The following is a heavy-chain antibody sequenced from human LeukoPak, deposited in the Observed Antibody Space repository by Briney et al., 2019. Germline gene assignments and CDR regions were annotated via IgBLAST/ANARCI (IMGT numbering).Heavy chain of an antibody. D-gene: IGHD5-24*01. CDR3: ARPARDGYSYYDY. Sequence: GESLENSCKGSGYSNTSYWIGGVRQMPGKGLEWMGIIYPGDSDTRYSPSFQGQVTISADKSISTAYLQWSSLKASDTAMYYCARPARDGYSYYDYWGQGTLVTVSS. V-gene: IGHV5-51*01. CDR2: IYPGDSDT. J-gene: IGHJ4*02. CDR1: GYSNTSYW.